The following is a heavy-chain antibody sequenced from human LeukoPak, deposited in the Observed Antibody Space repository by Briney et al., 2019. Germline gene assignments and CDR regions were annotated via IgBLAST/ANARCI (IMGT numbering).Heavy chain of an antibody. CDR1: GNTFTDYF. Sequence: GASVKVSCKXSGNTFTDYFIHWVRQAPGQGLEWMGWVNPNSGGTNYAQKFQGRVTMTRDTSISTTYMELSRLRSDDTAMYYCASLDAFDMWGQGTMVTVSS. J-gene: IGHJ3*02. CDR3: ASLDAFDM. CDR2: VNPNSGGT. V-gene: IGHV1-2*02.